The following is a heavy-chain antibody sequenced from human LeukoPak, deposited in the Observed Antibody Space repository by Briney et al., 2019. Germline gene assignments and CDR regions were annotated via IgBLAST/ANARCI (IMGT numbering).Heavy chain of an antibody. J-gene: IGHJ6*02. CDR2: ISHRGGTT. CDR1: GFTFSSYA. D-gene: IGHD1-1*01. V-gene: IGHV3-23*01. Sequence: GGSLRLSCAASGFTFSSYAMSWVRQAPGKGLEGVSLISHRGGTTYYADSVKGRFTISRDSSKNTVILEVNSLRVDDTAIYYCAREAAATTTVSFGYYYYYGMDVWGQGTRSPSP. CDR3: AREAAATTTVSFGYYYYYGMDV.